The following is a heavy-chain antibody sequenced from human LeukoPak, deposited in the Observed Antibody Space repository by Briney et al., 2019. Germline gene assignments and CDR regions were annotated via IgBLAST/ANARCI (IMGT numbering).Heavy chain of an antibody. D-gene: IGHD3-9*01. CDR2: ISAYNGNT. J-gene: IGHJ4*02. Sequence: GASVKVSCKASGYTFTSYGISWVRQAPGQGLEWMGWISAYNGNTNYAQKLQGRVTMTTDTSTSTAYMELRSLRSDDTAVYYCAREADDILTGRWGYWGQGTLVTVSS. CDR1: GYTFTSYG. V-gene: IGHV1-18*01. CDR3: AREADDILTGRWGY.